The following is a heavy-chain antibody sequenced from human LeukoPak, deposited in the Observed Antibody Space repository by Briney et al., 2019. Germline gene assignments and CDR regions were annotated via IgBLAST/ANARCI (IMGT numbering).Heavy chain of an antibody. Sequence: GGSLRLSCAASGFIFRSYEMNWVRQAPGKGLEWVSSISTSSSYIYYADSVKGRFTISRDNARNSLYLQMNSLRVEDTAVYYCARDSGNYLDAFDIWGQGTMVTVSS. V-gene: IGHV3-21*01. J-gene: IGHJ3*02. CDR1: GFIFRSYE. CDR2: ISTSSSYI. D-gene: IGHD1-26*01. CDR3: ARDSGNYLDAFDI.